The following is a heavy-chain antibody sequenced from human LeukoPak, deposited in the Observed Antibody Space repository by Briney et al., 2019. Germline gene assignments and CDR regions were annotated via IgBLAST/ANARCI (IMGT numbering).Heavy chain of an antibody. Sequence: PGGSLRLSCAASGFTFSSYAMNWVRQAPGKGLEWVSSISSISSYIYYADSVKGRFTISRDNAKNSLYLQMNSLRAEDTAVYYCAREVTVGSYFGDSIGYWGQGTLVTVSS. CDR2: ISSISSYI. CDR3: AREVTVGSYFGDSIGY. D-gene: IGHD1-26*01. J-gene: IGHJ4*02. V-gene: IGHV3-21*01. CDR1: GFTFSSYA.